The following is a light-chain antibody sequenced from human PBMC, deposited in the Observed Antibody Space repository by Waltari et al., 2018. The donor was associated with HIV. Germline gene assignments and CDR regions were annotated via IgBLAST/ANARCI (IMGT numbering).Light chain of an antibody. J-gene: IGLJ1*01. Sequence: QSALTQPRSLSGSPGQSVTLPCTGSSRDVCGYHYVSWYQQHPGKAPKLMIYDGSKRPSGVPDRFSGSKSGNTASLTISGLQAEDEADYYCSSYTSSSTLSYVFGTGTKVTVL. CDR3: SSYTSSSTLSYV. V-gene: IGLV2-11*01. CDR1: SRDVCGYHY. CDR2: DGS.